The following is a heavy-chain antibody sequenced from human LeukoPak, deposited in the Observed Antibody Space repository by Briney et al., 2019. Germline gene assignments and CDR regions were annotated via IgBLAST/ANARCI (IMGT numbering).Heavy chain of an antibody. CDR1: GYTFTIYY. CDR3: ARGASSIAALNPFWYFDL. D-gene: IGHD6-6*01. CDR2: INASGGSR. J-gene: IGHJ2*01. V-gene: IGHV1-46*01. Sequence: ASVKVSCKASGYTFTIYYMHWVRQGPGQGMEWMGVINASGGSRSYAQKFQGRVTITRDTSTNTVYMELSSLSSEDTAVYYCARGASSIAALNPFWYFDLWSRGTLVTVSS.